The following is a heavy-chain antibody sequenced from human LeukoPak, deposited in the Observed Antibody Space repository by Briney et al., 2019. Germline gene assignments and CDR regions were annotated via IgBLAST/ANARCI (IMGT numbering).Heavy chain of an antibody. D-gene: IGHD6-13*01. J-gene: IGHJ4*02. V-gene: IGHV4-59*01. Sequence: SETLSLTCTVSGGSISSYYWSWIRQPPGKGLEWIGYIYYSGSTYYNPSLKSRVTISVDTSKNQFSLKLSSVTAADTAVYYCARSGYSSSWYVLWGQGTLVTVSS. CDR1: GGSISSYY. CDR3: ARSGYSSSWYVL. CDR2: IYYSGST.